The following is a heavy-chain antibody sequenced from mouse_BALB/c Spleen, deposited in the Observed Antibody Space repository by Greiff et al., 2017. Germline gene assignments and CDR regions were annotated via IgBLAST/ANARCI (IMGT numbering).Heavy chain of an antibody. D-gene: IGHD2-4*01. CDR1: GFTFSSFG. CDR3: ARSGNDYDGRFAY. Sequence: EVKLMESGGGLVQPGGSRKLSCAASGFTFSSFGMHWVRQAPEKGLEWVAYISSGSSTIYYADTVKGRFTISRDNPKNTLFLQMTSLRSEDTAMYYCARSGNDYDGRFAYWGQGTLVTVSA. J-gene: IGHJ3*01. V-gene: IGHV5-17*02. CDR2: ISSGSSTI.